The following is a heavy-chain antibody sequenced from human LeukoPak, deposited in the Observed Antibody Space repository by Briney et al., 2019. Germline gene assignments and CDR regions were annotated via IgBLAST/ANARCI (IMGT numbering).Heavy chain of an antibody. Sequence: GRSLRLSCAASGLTFSSYGMHWVRQAPGKGLEWVAVIWYDGSNKYYADSVKGRFTISRDNSKNTLYLQMNSLRAEDTAVYYCASGGGVIVTGHDYWGQGTLVTVSS. J-gene: IGHJ4*02. CDR3: ASGGGVIVTGHDY. D-gene: IGHD3-16*02. CDR1: GLTFSSYG. V-gene: IGHV3-33*01. CDR2: IWYDGSNK.